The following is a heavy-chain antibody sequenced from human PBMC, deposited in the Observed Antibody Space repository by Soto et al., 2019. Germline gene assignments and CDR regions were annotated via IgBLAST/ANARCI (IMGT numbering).Heavy chain of an antibody. CDR3: ARVRMALLRGPELAQ. J-gene: IGHJ4*02. CDR2: ISAYNGNT. V-gene: IGHV1-18*01. CDR1: GYIFSSSG. D-gene: IGHD3-10*01. Sequence: QVQLVQSGAEVKKPGASVKLSCKASGYIFSSSGISWVRQAPGQGLEWMGWISAYNGNTNYAQKVQGRVTMTTYRSATTAHMHLRRLRSDAPAVYYCARVRMALLRGPELAQWGQGTLDTVSS.